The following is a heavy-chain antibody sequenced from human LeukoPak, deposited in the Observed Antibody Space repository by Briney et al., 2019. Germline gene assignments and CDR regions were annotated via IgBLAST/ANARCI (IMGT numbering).Heavy chain of an antibody. J-gene: IGHJ4*02. CDR1: GYTFTSYY. Sequence: ASVKVSCKASGYTFTSYYMHWVRQAPGQGLEWMGIINPSGGSTSYAQKFQGRVTMTGDMSTSTVYMELSSLRSEDTAVYYCARSFLLFIAAAGYYFDYWGQGTLVTVSS. V-gene: IGHV1-46*01. CDR2: INPSGGST. CDR3: ARSFLLFIAAAGYYFDY. D-gene: IGHD6-13*01.